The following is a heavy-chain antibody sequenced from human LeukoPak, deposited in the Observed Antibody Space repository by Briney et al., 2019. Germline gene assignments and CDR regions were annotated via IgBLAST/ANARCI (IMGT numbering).Heavy chain of an antibody. CDR3: ARGSAPTRYFDY. CDR1: GGSIGSHF. D-gene: IGHD2-15*01. J-gene: IGHJ4*02. CDR2: INHSGST. Sequence: SETLSLTCTVSGGSIGSHFWSWIRQPPGKGLEWIGEINHSGSTNYNPSLKSRVTISVDTSKNQFSLKLSSVTAADTAVYYCARGSAPTRYFDYWGQGTLVTVSS. V-gene: IGHV4-34*01.